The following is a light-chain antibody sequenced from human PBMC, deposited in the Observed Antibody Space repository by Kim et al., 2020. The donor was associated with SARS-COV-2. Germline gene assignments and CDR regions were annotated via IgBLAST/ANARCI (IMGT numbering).Light chain of an antibody. CDR2: DAS. J-gene: IGKJ2*01. CDR1: QDISNY. V-gene: IGKV1-33*01. Sequence: DIQMTQSPSSLSASVGDRVTITCQASQDISNYLNWYQQKPGKAPKLLIYDASNLETGVPSRFSGSGSGTDFTFTISSLQPEDIATYYCQQYDNLPMYTFGQGTKLGD. CDR3: QQYDNLPMYT.